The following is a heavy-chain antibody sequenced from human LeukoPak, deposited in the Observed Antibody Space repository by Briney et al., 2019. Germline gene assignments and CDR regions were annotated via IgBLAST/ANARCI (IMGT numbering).Heavy chain of an antibody. D-gene: IGHD3-22*01. V-gene: IGHV1-46*01. CDR3: ARGHFYGSSDYQDTFDI. CDR2: INPSGGST. CDR1: GYTFTSYY. Sequence: ASVKVSCKASGYTFTSYYMHWVRQAPGQGLEWMGIINPSGGSTSYAQKFQGRVTMTRDMSTSTVYMELSSLRSEDTAVYYCARGHFYGSSDYQDTFDIWGQGTMGSVSS. J-gene: IGHJ3*02.